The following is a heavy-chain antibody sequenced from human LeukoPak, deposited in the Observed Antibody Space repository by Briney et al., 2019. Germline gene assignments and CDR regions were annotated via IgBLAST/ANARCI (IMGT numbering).Heavy chain of an antibody. CDR3: ASPPGYCSSTSCSDFDY. V-gene: IGHV1-46*01. J-gene: IGHJ4*02. CDR1: GYTFTSYY. CDR2: INPSGGST. D-gene: IGHD2-2*01. Sequence: ASVKVSCKASGYTFTSYYMHWVRQAPGQGLEWMGIINPSGGSTSYAQKFQGRVTITADKSTSTAYMELSSLRSEDTAVYYCASPPGYCSSTSCSDFDYWGQGTLVTVSS.